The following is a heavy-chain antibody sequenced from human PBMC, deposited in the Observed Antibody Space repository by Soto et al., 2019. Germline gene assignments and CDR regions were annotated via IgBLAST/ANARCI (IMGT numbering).Heavy chain of an antibody. CDR3: ARGPYYGSGGYFDH. Sequence: QVQLQESGPGLVKPSETLSLTCTVSGGSISSYYWNWIRQPPGKGLEWIGYIYYSGSTNYNPSLTSRVTISVDTSKNQFSLKLSSVTAADTAVYYCARGPYYGSGGYFDHWGQGTLVTVSS. CDR2: IYYSGST. J-gene: IGHJ4*02. V-gene: IGHV4-59*01. D-gene: IGHD3-10*01. CDR1: GGSISSYY.